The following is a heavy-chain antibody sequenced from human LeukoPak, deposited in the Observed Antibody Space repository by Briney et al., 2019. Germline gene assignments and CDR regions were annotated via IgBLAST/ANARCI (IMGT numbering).Heavy chain of an antibody. CDR1: GFTFSTYV. Sequence: PGGSLRLSCAASGFTFSTYVMTWARQAPGKGGEWGSVISSGGDGTYYADSVQGRFTISRDNSKNTLYLQMNTLRAEDTAVYYCATRGYSGYASPGDAFAIWRQGTMVTVSS. J-gene: IGHJ3*02. D-gene: IGHD5-12*01. CDR3: ATRGYSGYASPGDAFAI. V-gene: IGHV3-23*01. CDR2: ISSGGDGT.